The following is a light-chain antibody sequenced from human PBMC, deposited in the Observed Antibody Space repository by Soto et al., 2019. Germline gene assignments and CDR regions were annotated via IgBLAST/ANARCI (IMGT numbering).Light chain of an antibody. CDR2: GAS. CDR1: QSVSSTY. Sequence: EIVLTQSPGTLSLSPGERATLSCRASQSVSSTYLAWYQQKPGQTPRLLIYGASSRATGIPDRFSGSGSGTDFTLTISRLEPEDFAMYYCQQYGSSSWTLGQGTKVDIK. V-gene: IGKV3-20*01. CDR3: QQYGSSSWT. J-gene: IGKJ1*01.